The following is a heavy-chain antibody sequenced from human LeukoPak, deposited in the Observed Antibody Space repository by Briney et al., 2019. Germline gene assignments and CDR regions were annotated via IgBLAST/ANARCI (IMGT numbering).Heavy chain of an antibody. V-gene: IGHV3-30-3*01. J-gene: IGHJ4*02. D-gene: IGHD1-7*01. CDR1: GFTFGAFA. CDR3: ARDYWWNYDY. Sequence: GGSRGLSGAASGFTFGAFAMHWVGQAPGKGLEWVAVISKDGSDKYYPGSVRGRFTISRDNSKNTIYLQMDSLRAEDTAIYYCARDYWWNYDYWGQGTLVTVSS. CDR2: ISKDGSDK.